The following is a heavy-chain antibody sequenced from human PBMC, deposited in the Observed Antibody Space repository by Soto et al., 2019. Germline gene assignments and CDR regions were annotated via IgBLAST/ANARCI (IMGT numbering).Heavy chain of an antibody. CDR1: GYTFTGYY. J-gene: IGHJ4*02. CDR2: INPNSGGT. D-gene: IGHD5-12*01. V-gene: IGHV1-2*02. Sequence: ASVKVSCKASGYTFTGYYMHWVRQAPGQGLEWMGWINPNSGGTNYAQKFQGRVTMTRDTSISTAYMELSRLRSDDTAVYYCARGKGTIARGYSGYAHGYWGQGTLVTVSS. CDR3: ARGKGTIARGYSGYAHGY.